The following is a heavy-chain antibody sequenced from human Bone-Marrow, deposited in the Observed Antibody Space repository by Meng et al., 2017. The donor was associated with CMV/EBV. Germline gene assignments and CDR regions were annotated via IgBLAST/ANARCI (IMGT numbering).Heavy chain of an antibody. V-gene: IGHV3-21*01. D-gene: IGHD6-13*01. CDR3: ARDTYTESSSWYYYYGMDV. CDR2: ISSSSSYI. CDR1: GFTFSSYS. J-gene: IGHJ6*02. Sequence: GESLKISCAASGFTFSSYSMNWVRQAPWKGLDWVSSISSSSSYIYYADSVKGRFTISRDNAKNSLYLQMNSLRAEDTAVYYCARDTYTESSSWYYYYGMDVRGQGTTVTVSS.